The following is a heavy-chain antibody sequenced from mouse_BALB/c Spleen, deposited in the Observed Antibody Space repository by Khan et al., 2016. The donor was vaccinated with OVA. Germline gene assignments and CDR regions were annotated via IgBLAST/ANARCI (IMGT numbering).Heavy chain of an antibody. Sequence: EVQLQQSGPELVKPGASVKMSCKASGYTFTNYVLHWVKQKPGQGLEWIGYINPYNGGTKYNEKFKGKATLASDTSSITAYMELSSLPSDESAVYYCASGNWPSYYFDYSGQGTTLTLSS. CDR2: INPYNGGT. V-gene: IGHV1S136*01. CDR3: ASGNWPSYYFDY. CDR1: GYTFTNYV. D-gene: IGHD4-1*01. J-gene: IGHJ2*01.